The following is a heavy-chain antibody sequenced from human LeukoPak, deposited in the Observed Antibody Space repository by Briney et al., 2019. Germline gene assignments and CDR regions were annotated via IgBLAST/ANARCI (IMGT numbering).Heavy chain of an antibody. J-gene: IGHJ3*02. CDR3: AREPTWYYYDSSDPRNAFDI. V-gene: IGHV3-21*01. CDR2: ISSSSSYI. CDR1: GFTFSSYS. Sequence: GGSLRLSCAASGFTFSSYSMNWVRQAPGKGLEWVSSISSSSSYIYYADSVKGRFTISRDNAKNSLYLQMDSLRAEDTAVYYCAREPTWYYYDSSDPRNAFDIWGQGTMVTVSS. D-gene: IGHD3-22*01.